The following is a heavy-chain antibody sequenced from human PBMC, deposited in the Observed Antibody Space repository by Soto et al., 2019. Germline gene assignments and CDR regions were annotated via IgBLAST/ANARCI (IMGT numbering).Heavy chain of an antibody. CDR2: IYYSGST. Sequence: QVQLQESGPGLVKPSQTLSLTCTVSGGSISSGGYYWSWIRQHPGKGLEWIGYIYYSGSTYYNPYLKSRVTISVETSKNQCSLKLSSVTAADTAVYYCARERAAAGNFYYYYGMDVWGQGTTVTVSS. J-gene: IGHJ6*02. CDR1: GGSISSGGYY. CDR3: ARERAAAGNFYYYYGMDV. V-gene: IGHV4-31*03. D-gene: IGHD6-13*01.